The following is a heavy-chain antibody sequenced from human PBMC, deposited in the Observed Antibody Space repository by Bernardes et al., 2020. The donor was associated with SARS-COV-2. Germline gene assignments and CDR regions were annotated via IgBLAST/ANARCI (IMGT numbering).Heavy chain of an antibody. J-gene: IGHJ4*02. D-gene: IGHD1-26*01. Sequence: AGSLTLSCEASGFTFSSYWMHWVRQAPGQGLVWVSRINSDGIRTTYADSVKGRFTISRDNAKNTLFLQMNSLRAEDTAVYYCARVGVGTTDFDYWGQGTLVTVSS. V-gene: IGHV3-74*01. CDR2: INSDGIRT. CDR3: ARVGVGTTDFDY. CDR1: GFTFSSYW.